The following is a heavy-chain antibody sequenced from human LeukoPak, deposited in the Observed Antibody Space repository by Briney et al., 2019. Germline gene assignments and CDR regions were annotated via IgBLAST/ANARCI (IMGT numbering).Heavy chain of an antibody. Sequence: SETLSLTCAVYGVSFSDHYWNWIRQPPGKGLEWIGEIEHSGSTKYNPSLKSRVTISVDTSKNQFSLKLSSVTAADTAVYYCARSSGEWLSWAWIGVDVWGQGTTVTVSS. CDR2: IEHSGST. CDR1: GVSFSDHY. J-gene: IGHJ6*02. D-gene: IGHD3-22*01. CDR3: ARSSGEWLSWAWIGVDV. V-gene: IGHV4-34*01.